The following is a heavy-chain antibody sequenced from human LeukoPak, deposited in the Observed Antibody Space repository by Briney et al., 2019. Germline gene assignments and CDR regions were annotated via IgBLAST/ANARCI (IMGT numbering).Heavy chain of an antibody. Sequence: PGRSLRLSCAASGFTFSSNGMHWVRQAPGKGLEWVAVIWYDGSNKYYADSVKGRFTISRDNSKNTLYLQMNSLRAEDTAVYYCARDGYGFDYWGQGTLVTVSS. J-gene: IGHJ4*02. CDR3: ARDGYGFDY. D-gene: IGHD4-17*01. CDR1: GFTFSSNG. CDR2: IWYDGSNK. V-gene: IGHV3-33*01.